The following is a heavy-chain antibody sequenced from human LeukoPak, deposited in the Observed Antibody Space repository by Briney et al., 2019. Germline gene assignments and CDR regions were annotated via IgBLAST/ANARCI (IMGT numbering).Heavy chain of an antibody. CDR2: IYYSGST. V-gene: IGHV4-59*01. J-gene: IGHJ4*02. Sequence: SETLSLTCTVSGGSISSYYWSWIRQPPGKGLEGIGYIYYSGSTNYNPSLKSRVTISVDTSKNQFSLKLSSVTAADTAVYYCARTRGYSGYAETYYFDYWGQGTLVTVSS. CDR1: GGSISSYY. CDR3: ARTRGYSGYAETYYFDY. D-gene: IGHD5-12*01.